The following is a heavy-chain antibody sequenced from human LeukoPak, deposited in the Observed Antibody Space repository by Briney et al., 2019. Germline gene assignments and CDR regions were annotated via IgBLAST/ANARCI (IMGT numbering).Heavy chain of an antibody. J-gene: IGHJ2*01. CDR3: ARLNGSGTYYSNMGWFFDL. CDR1: GYSFAKYW. V-gene: IGHV5-51*01. D-gene: IGHD3-10*01. Sequence: GESLKISCQGSGYSFAKYWIGWVRQRPDKGLEWMGIIYRGDSDTTYSPSFQGQVTISVDKSISTVYLQWTSLKASDTAIYYCARLNGSGTYYSNMGWFFDLWGRGTLVTVSS. CDR2: IYRGDSDT.